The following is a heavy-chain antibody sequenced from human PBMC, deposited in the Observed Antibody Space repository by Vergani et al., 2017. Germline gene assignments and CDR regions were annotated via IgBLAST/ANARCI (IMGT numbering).Heavy chain of an antibody. J-gene: IGHJ4*02. CDR2: IIPIFGTT. D-gene: IGHD3-22*01. Sequence: QGQLAQSGAEVKKPGSSVKVSCKASGGTFSSNSISWVRQAPGQGLEWMGRIIPIFGTTSYAQKFQGRVTILADESTSTAYMELSSLRSEDTAVYYCARSSGYPDYWGQGTLVTVSS. V-gene: IGHV1-69*13. CDR3: ARSSGYPDY. CDR1: GGTFSSNS.